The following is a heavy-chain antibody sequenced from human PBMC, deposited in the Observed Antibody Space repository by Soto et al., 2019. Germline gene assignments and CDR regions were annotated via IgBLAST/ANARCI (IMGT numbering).Heavy chain of an antibody. CDR1: GASISSYY. CDR3: ARDGGFYYGMDV. J-gene: IGHJ6*02. D-gene: IGHD3-3*01. CDR2: IYNSGST. Sequence: QVQLQESGPGLVKPSETLSLTCTVSGASISSYYWTWIRQPPGKGLEWIGYIYNSGSTNYNPSLQSRVTISVDTSKNQFSLKLSSVTAADTAVYYCARDGGFYYGMDVWGQGTTVTVSS. V-gene: IGHV4-59*01.